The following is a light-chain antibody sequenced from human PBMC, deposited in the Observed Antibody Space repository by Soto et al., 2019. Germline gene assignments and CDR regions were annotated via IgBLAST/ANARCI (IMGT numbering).Light chain of an antibody. Sequence: QSVLTQPPSVSGAPGQRVTISCTGSSSNIGAGYDVHWYQQLPGTAPKLLIYGNSNRPSGVPDRFSGSKSGTSASLAITGVQAEDEGDYYCQSYDSSLSGSTVFGGGTKVTVL. CDR2: GNS. V-gene: IGLV1-40*01. J-gene: IGLJ2*01. CDR1: SSNIGAGYD. CDR3: QSYDSSLSGSTV.